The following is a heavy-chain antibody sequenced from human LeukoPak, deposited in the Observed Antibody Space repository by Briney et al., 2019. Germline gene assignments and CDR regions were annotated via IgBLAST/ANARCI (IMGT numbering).Heavy chain of an antibody. Sequence: VGAPRLSSAQSRYTFISYAMSSVRQAPGRGVEWGSPSGGGGGSTYYADSVKGLFTISRDNPKNTLYLQMNSLRAEDTAVYYCAKDTRTSRTVRMFDYWGQGTLVTVSS. CDR1: RYTFISYA. CDR3: AKDTRTSRTVRMFDY. V-gene: IGHV3-23*01. D-gene: IGHD3-10*01. J-gene: IGHJ4*02. CDR2: SGGGGGST.